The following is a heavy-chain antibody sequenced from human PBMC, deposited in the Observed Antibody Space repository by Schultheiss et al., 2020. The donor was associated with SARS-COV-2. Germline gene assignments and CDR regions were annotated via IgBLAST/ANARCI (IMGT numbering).Heavy chain of an antibody. D-gene: IGHD5-18*01. CDR1: GGSFSGYY. Sequence: QTLSLTCAVYGGSFSGYYWSWIRQPPGKGLEWLALIDWDDDKFYNTSLKTRLTISKDTSKSQVVLTMTNMDPVDTATYFCARVTRPDTAVAGFDYWGQGTLVTVSS. V-gene: IGHV2-70*01. CDR2: IDWDDDK. CDR3: ARVTRPDTAVAGFDY. J-gene: IGHJ4*02.